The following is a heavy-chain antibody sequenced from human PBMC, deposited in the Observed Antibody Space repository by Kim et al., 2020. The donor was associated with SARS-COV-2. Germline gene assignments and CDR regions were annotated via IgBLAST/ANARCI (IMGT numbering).Heavy chain of an antibody. CDR3: AREATYYYDSSGYYDY. Sequence: PSIKSRVTISVDTSKTQFSLQLGSVTAADTAVYYCAREATYYYDSSGYYDYWGQGTLVTVSS. D-gene: IGHD3-22*01. V-gene: IGHV4-30-2*05. J-gene: IGHJ4*02.